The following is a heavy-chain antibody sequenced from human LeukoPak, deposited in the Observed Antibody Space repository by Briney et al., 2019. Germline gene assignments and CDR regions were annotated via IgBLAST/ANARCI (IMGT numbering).Heavy chain of an antibody. CDR2: ISSSSSTI. CDR1: GFTFSSYS. CDR3: AKDKGYSYGYSFDY. V-gene: IGHV3-48*01. D-gene: IGHD5-18*01. J-gene: IGHJ4*02. Sequence: HPGGSLRLSCAASGFTFSSYSMNWVRQAPGKGLEWVSYISSSSSTIYYADSVKGRFTISRDNSKNTLYLQMNSLRAEDTAVYYCAKDKGYSYGYSFDYWGQGTLVTVSS.